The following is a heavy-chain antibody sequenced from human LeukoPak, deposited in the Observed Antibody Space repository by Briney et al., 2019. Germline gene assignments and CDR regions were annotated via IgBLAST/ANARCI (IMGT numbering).Heavy chain of an antibody. Sequence: GGSLRLSCAPSVFTFSSYSMNWVRQAPAKGLEWVSSICSSSSYIYYADSVKGRFTISRDNAKNSLYLQMNSLRAEDTAVYYWARDRWSEEMDYGAGDAFDIWGQGTMVTVSS. D-gene: IGHD4-17*01. CDR2: ICSSSSYI. V-gene: IGHV3-21*01. J-gene: IGHJ3*02. CDR3: ARDRWSEEMDYGAGDAFDI. CDR1: VFTFSSYS.